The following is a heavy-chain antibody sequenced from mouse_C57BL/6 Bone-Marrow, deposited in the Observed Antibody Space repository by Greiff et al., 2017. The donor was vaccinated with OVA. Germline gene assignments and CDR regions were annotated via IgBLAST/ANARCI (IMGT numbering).Heavy chain of an antibody. J-gene: IGHJ2*01. V-gene: IGHV1-53*01. CDR1: GYTFTSYW. Sequence: QVQLQQPGTELVKPGASVKLSCKASGYTFTSYWMHWVKQRPGQGLEWIGNINPSNGGTNYNEKFKSKATLTVDKSSSTAYMQLSSLTSEDSAVDYCASPRGLGPLLDYWGQGTTLTVSS. D-gene: IGHD4-1*01. CDR3: ASPRGLGPLLDY. CDR2: INPSNGGT.